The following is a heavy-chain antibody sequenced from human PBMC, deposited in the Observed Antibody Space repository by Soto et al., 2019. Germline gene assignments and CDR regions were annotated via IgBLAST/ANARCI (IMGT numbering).Heavy chain of an antibody. Sequence: QVQLHQWGAGLLKPSETLSLTCAVSGGSFSFYYWSWIRQPPGKELEWIGEINHSGGTKYNWSLKSRVTISVDTTKNQFSLKLRSVTAADTAVYYCATRFYDSSGYYLVDFDSWGQGTLVTVSS. J-gene: IGHJ4*02. CDR3: ATRFYDSSGYYLVDFDS. V-gene: IGHV4-34*01. CDR1: GGSFSFYY. D-gene: IGHD3-22*01. CDR2: INHSGGT.